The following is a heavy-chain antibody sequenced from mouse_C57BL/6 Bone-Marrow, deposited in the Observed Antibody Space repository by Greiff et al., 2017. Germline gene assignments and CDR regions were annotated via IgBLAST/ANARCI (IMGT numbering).Heavy chain of an antibody. Sequence: VQLQQPGAELVKPGASVKMSCKASGYTFTSYWITWVKQRPGQGLEWIGDIYPGSGSPNYNEKFKSKATLTVDTSSSTAYMKLSSLTSEDSAVYYCARKGHYYGSSYGYWGQGTTLTVSS. CDR2: IYPGSGSP. CDR3: ARKGHYYGSSYGY. CDR1: GYTFTSYW. J-gene: IGHJ2*01. D-gene: IGHD1-1*01. V-gene: IGHV1-55*01.